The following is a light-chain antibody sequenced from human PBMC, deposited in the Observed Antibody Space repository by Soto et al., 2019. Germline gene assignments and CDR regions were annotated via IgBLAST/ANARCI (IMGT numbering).Light chain of an antibody. J-gene: IGLJ3*02. CDR2: EVS. CDR3: SSYASSSTVM. Sequence: QSVLTQPASVSGSPGQSITISCTGTSSDVGDYDYVSWYQQHPGKAPNLMIYEVSNRPSGVSNRFSGSKSGNTASLTISGLQAEDEADYNCSSYASSSTVMFGGGTKLTVL. V-gene: IGLV2-14*01. CDR1: SSDVGDYDY.